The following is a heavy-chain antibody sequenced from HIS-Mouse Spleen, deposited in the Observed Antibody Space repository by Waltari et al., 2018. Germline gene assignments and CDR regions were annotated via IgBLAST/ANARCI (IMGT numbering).Heavy chain of an antibody. Sequence: QLQLQESGPGLVKPSETLSLTCTLSGCSISSSSYFWGWIRQPPGKGLEWIGSIYYSGSTYYNPSLKSRVTISVDTSKNQFSLKLSSVTAADTAVYYCAREIPYSSSWYDWYFDLWGRGTLVTVSS. V-gene: IGHV4-39*07. CDR2: IYYSGST. J-gene: IGHJ2*01. D-gene: IGHD6-13*01. CDR3: AREIPYSSSWYDWYFDL. CDR1: GCSISSSSYF.